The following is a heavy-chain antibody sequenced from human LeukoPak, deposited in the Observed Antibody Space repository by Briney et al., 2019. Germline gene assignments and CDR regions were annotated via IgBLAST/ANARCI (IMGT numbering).Heavy chain of an antibody. CDR1: GGSISSSSYY. J-gene: IGHJ5*02. V-gene: IGHV4-39*01. Sequence: SETLSLTCTVSGGSISSSSYYWGWIRQPPGKGLEWIGSIYYSGSTYYNPSLKSRVTISVDTSKNQFSLKLSSVTAADTAVYYCAKGPQELELRFDPWGQGTLVTVSS. D-gene: IGHD1-7*01. CDR3: AKGPQELELRFDP. CDR2: IYYSGST.